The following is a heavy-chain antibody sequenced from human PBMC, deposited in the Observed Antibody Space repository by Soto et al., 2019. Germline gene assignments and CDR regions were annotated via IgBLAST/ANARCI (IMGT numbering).Heavy chain of an antibody. CDR3: AQSPRSVYDPPLDY. CDR1: GFTFSSDA. J-gene: IGHJ4*02. Sequence: EVQLLESGGGLVQPGGSLTLACATSGFTFSSDALNWVRQAPGKGLELVSGISGSRGRTYYADSVKGRFTITRDNSKNTLYLQIIGPRAEDAAVYYCAQSPRSVYDPPLDYWGLGTLVTVAS. D-gene: IGHD5-12*01. CDR2: ISGSRGRT. V-gene: IGHV3-23*01.